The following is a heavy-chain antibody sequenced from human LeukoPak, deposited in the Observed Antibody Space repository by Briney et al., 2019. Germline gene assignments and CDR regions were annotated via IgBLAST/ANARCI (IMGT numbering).Heavy chain of an antibody. V-gene: IGHV4-34*01. D-gene: IGHD2-2*01. J-gene: IGHJ4*02. Sequence: ESGPGLVKPSETLSLTCAVYGGSFSGHYWTWIRQAPGKGLEWIGESAHTGSTNYNPSLKSRVTISVDTSKNQFSLKLTSVSAADTAVYHCARGRTGAAALDFWGPGTLVTVSS. CDR1: GGSFSGHY. CDR2: SAHTGST. CDR3: ARGRTGAAALDF.